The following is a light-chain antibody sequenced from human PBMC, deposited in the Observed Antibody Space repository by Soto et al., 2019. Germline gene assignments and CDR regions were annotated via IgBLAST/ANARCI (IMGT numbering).Light chain of an antibody. CDR2: AAS. CDR3: QKYNSAPGT. Sequence: DIQMTQSPSSLSASVGDRVTITCRASQGISNYLAWYQQKPGKVPQLLIYAASTLQSGVLSRFSGSGSGTDFTLTISSLLPEDVVPYCCQKYNSAPGTFGQGTKVEIK. CDR1: QGISNY. J-gene: IGKJ1*01. V-gene: IGKV1-27*01.